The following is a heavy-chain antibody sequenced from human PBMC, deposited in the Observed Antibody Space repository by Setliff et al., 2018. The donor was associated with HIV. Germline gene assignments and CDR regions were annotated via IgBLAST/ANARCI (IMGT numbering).Heavy chain of an antibody. CDR2: DIT. V-gene: IGHV3-66*01. CDR1: GGSFSGYY. CDR3: VIRGVEAYDY. Sequence: PSETLSLTCAVYGGSFSGYYWTWIRQPPGRGLEWIGDITYYADSVKGRFTISRDNSQYMLYLQMNSLRVDDTAVYYCVIRGVEAYDYWGQGTLVTVSS. D-gene: IGHD3-10*01. J-gene: IGHJ4*02.